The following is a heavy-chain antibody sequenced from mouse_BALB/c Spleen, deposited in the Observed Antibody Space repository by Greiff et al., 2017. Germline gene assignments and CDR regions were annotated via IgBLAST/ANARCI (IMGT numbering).Heavy chain of an antibody. V-gene: IGHV1S56*01. J-gene: IGHJ4*01. CDR3: ARSGLLRLPNY. D-gene: IGHD1-2*01. CDR1: GYTFTSYF. Sequence: QVQLQQSGPELVKPGASVRISCKASGYTFTSYFIHWVKQRPGQGLEWIGWIYPGNVNTKYNEKFKGKATLTADKSSSTAYMQLSSLTSEDSAVYFCARSGLLRLPNYWGQGTSGTVSS. CDR2: IYPGNVNT.